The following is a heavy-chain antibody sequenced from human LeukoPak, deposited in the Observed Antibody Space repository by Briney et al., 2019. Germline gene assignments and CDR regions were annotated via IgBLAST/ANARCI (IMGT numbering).Heavy chain of an antibody. CDR2: IYRSGAT. Sequence: SETLSLTCTVSGDSFSSNNYWTWVRQPPGKGLEWIGEIYRSGATNYNPSLRGQVTVSLDKSKNQFSLRLNSVTAADTAIYYCARNAGYSDLNYWGQGVLVTVSS. CDR3: ARNAGYSDLNY. CDR1: GDSFSSNNY. D-gene: IGHD3-22*01. J-gene: IGHJ4*02. V-gene: IGHV4-4*02.